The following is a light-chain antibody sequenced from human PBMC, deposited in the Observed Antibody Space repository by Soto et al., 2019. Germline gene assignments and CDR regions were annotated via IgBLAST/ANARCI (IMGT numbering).Light chain of an antibody. CDR3: SLYTSSRTGV. V-gene: IGLV2-14*01. CDR1: SSDVGGYNY. J-gene: IGLJ1*01. CDR2: EVS. Sequence: QSALTQPASVSGSPGQSITISCTGTSSDVGGYNYVSWYQQHPGKAPKLMIYEVSNRPSGVSNRFSGSKSGNTASLTISGLQAEDEAEYYCSLYTSSRTGVFGTGTKLTVL.